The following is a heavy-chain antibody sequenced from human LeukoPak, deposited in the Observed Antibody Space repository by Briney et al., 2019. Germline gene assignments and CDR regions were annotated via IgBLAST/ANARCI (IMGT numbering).Heavy chain of an antibody. J-gene: IGHJ4*02. D-gene: IGHD6-19*01. CDR3: ARGPSWLVSY. CDR2: IYSGGST. V-gene: IGHV3-66*01. Sequence: GGSLRLSCAASGFTVSSNYMSWVRHAPGKGLEWVSVIYSGGSTYYADSVKGRFTISRDNSKNTLYLQINSLRAEDTAVYYCARGPSWLVSYWGQGTLVTVSS. CDR1: GFTVSSNY.